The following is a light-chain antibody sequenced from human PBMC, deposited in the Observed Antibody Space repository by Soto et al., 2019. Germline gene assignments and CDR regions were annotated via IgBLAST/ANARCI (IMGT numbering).Light chain of an antibody. V-gene: IGKV3-11*01. CDR3: QQRSSWPPA. CDR1: QSVSSY. CDR2: DAS. Sequence: EIVLTQSPATLSLSPGERATLSCRASQSVSSYLAWYQQKPGQAPRLLLYDASNRATGIPARFIGSGSWTDFSRTNSSLEPEDFAVYYCQQRSSWPPAFGGWTKVEIK. J-gene: IGKJ4*01.